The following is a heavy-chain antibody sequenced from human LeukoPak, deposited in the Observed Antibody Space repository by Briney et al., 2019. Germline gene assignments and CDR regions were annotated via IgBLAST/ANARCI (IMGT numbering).Heavy chain of an antibody. CDR3: ARTHYDILTGEANWFDP. CDR1: GYTFTSYG. Sequence: ASVKVSCKASGYTFTSYGISWVRQAPGQGLEWMGWISAYNGNTNHAQKLQGRVTMTTDTSTSTAYMELRSLRSDDTAVYYCARTHYDILTGEANWFDPWGQGTLVTVSS. V-gene: IGHV1-18*01. J-gene: IGHJ5*02. D-gene: IGHD3-9*01. CDR2: ISAYNGNT.